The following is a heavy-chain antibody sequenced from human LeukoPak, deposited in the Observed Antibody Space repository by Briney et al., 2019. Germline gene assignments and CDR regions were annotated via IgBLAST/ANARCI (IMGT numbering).Heavy chain of an antibody. CDR1: GGSISSYY. CDR2: IYYSGST. D-gene: IGHD6-6*01. J-gene: IGHJ4*02. Sequence: SETLSLTCTVSGGSISSYYWSWIRQPPGKGLEWIGSIYYSGSTIYNPSLKSRVTISVDTAKNQISLKLSSVTAADTAVYYCSSVRIASRPDGLFDYWGQGTLVTVSS. CDR3: SSVRIASRPDGLFDY. V-gene: IGHV4-59*01.